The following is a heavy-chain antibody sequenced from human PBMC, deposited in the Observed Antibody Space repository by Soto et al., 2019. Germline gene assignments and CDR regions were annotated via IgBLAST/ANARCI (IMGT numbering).Heavy chain of an antibody. Sequence: PGGSLRLSCAASGFTFSSYAMSWVRQAPGKGLEWVSVISGSDGSTYYADSVKGRFTISRDNAKNSLYLQMNSLRDEDTAVYYCAREVYSNVALNWFDPWGQGTLVTVSS. J-gene: IGHJ5*02. CDR2: ISGSDGST. CDR3: AREVYSNVALNWFDP. V-gene: IGHV3-23*01. CDR1: GFTFSSYA. D-gene: IGHD4-4*01.